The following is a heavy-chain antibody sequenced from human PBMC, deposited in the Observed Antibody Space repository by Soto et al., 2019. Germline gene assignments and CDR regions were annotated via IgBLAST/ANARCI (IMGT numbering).Heavy chain of an antibody. V-gene: IGHV1-8*01. J-gene: IGHJ3*02. Sequence: ASVKVSCKASGYTFTSYDINWVRQATGQGLEWMGWMNPNSGNTGYAQKLQGRVTMTRNTSISTAYMELSSLRSADTAVYYCARDQYPGSGERHLGACSIWGKGTMGTV. CDR2: MNPNSGNT. CDR1: GYTFTSYD. CDR3: ARDQYPGSGERHLGACSI. D-gene: IGHD1-26*01.